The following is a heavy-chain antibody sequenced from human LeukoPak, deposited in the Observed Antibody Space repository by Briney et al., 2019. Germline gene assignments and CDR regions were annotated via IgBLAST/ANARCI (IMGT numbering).Heavy chain of an antibody. D-gene: IGHD4-11*01. CDR3: ARGGYSNYGIYYYYMDV. CDR1: GGSISSYY. Sequence: PSETLSLTCTVPGGSISSYYWSWIRQPPGKGLEWIGYIYYSGSTNYNPSLKSRVTISVDTSKNQFSLKLSSVTAADTAVYYCARGGYSNYGIYYYYMDVWGKGTTVTVSS. CDR2: IYYSGST. J-gene: IGHJ6*03. V-gene: IGHV4-59*01.